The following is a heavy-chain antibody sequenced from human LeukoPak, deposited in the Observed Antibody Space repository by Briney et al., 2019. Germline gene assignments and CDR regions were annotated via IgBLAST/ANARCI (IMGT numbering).Heavy chain of an antibody. V-gene: IGHV3-23*01. Sequence: GGSLRLSCAASGFTFSSYGMSWVRQVPGKGLEWVSGISGSGADTYYVDSVKGRFTISRDNSKNTLSLQMNSLRVEDTAMYFCAKDIQLSTWGLGTMVTVSS. CDR2: ISGSGADT. D-gene: IGHD5-24*01. J-gene: IGHJ3*01. CDR3: AKDIQLST. CDR1: GFTFSSYG.